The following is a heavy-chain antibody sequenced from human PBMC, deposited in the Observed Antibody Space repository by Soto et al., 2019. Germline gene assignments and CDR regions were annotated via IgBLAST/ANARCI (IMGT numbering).Heavy chain of an antibody. Sequence: EVQLLESGGGLVQPGGSLRLSCAASGFTFSSYAMSWVRQAPGKGLECVSTISAGGGSTYSADSVKGRFTISRDNSKNTLYLQMNSLRAEDTAIYYCAKACGSTMVALLIDVFDIWGQVTMVTVAP. CDR3: AKACGSTMVALLIDVFDI. CDR2: ISAGGGST. J-gene: IGHJ3*02. D-gene: IGHD2-15*01. CDR1: GFTFSSYA. V-gene: IGHV3-23*01.